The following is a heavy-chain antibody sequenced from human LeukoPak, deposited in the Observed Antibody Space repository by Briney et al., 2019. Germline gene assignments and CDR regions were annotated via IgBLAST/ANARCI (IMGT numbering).Heavy chain of an antibody. D-gene: IGHD1-14*01. Sequence: PGGSLRLSCVGSGFTFSTFWMAWVRQAPGKGLEWVANMKHDRSAKQYVDSVKGRFTISRDNAKNSLYLYMNSLRAEDMDVYLCAREVDGNLDYWGQGTLVTVSS. CDR2: MKHDRSAK. J-gene: IGHJ4*02. CDR3: AREVDGNLDY. V-gene: IGHV3-7*01. CDR1: GFTFSTFW.